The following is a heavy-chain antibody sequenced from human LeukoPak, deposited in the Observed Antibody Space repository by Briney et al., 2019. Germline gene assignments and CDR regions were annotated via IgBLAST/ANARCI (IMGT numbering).Heavy chain of an antibody. Sequence: ASVKVSCKAFGGTFGTYAIIWVRQAPGQGLEWMGGIIPIFGTANYAQKFQGRVTMTRDTSITTAYMELSSLRSEDTAVYYCARGRSPPAAAESLFDPWGQGTLVTVSS. CDR2: IIPIFGTA. CDR3: ARGRSPPAAAESLFDP. D-gene: IGHD6-13*01. CDR1: GGTFGTYA. V-gene: IGHV1-69*05. J-gene: IGHJ5*02.